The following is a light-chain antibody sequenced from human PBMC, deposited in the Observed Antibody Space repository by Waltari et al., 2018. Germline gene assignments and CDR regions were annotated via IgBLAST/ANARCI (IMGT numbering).Light chain of an antibody. CDR2: EGS. V-gene: IGLV2-23*01. CDR3: SSYAGGRTVV. Sequence: QSALTQPASLSGSPGQSITVSCTGTSSDVGTYTLVPWYQQPPGKAPKLMIYEGSKRPSGVSNRCSGSKSGNTASLTISGLQAEDEADYYCSSYAGGRTVVFGGGTKLTVL. J-gene: IGLJ2*01. CDR1: SSDVGTYTL.